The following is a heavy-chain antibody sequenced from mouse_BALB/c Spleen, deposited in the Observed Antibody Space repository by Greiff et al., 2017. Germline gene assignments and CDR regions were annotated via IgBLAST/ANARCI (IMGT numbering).Heavy chain of an antibody. CDR1: GFTFSDYY. CDR2: ISDGGSYT. CDR3: ARDRGAENAMDY. V-gene: IGHV5-4*02. J-gene: IGHJ4*01. D-gene: IGHD3-3*01. Sequence: EVKLVESGGGLVKPGGSLKLSCAASGFTFSDYYMYWVRQTPEKRLEWVATISDGGSYTYYPDSVKGRFTISRDNAKNNLYLQMSSLKSEDTAMYYCARDRGAENAMDYWGQGTSVTVSS.